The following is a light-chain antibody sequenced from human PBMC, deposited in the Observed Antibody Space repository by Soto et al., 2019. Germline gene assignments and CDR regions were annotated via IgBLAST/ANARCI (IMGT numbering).Light chain of an antibody. V-gene: IGLV3-21*02. Sequence: SYELTQPPSVSVAPGQTATITCEGNDVGGKSVHWYQQRPGQAPVLVVYDDNDRPSGIPERFSGFNSGDTATLTISRVEDGDEADYYCQVWDSSSDHYVFGTGTKLTVL. CDR1: DVGGKS. CDR2: DDN. J-gene: IGLJ1*01. CDR3: QVWDSSSDHYV.